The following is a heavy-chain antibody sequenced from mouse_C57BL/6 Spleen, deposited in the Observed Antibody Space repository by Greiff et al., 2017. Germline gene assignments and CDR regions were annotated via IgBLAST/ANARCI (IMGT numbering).Heavy chain of an antibody. D-gene: IGHD1-1*01. CDR3: VRETTVVANYAMDY. Sequence: EVMLVVSGGGLVQPKGSLKLSCAASGFTFNTYAMHWVRQAPGKGLEWVARIRSKSSNYATYYADSVKDRFTISRDDSQSMLYLQMNNLKTEDTAMYYCVRETTVVANYAMDYWGQGTSVTVSS. V-gene: IGHV10-3*01. CDR1: GFTFNTYA. J-gene: IGHJ4*01. CDR2: IRSKSSNYAT.